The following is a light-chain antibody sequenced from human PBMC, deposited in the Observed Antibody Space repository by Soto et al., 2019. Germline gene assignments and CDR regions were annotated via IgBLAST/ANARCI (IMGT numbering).Light chain of an antibody. CDR1: SSDVGGYDY. CDR3: SSHTSSSTRV. CDR2: EVT. Sequence: QSALTQPASVSGSPGQSIAISCTGTSSDVGGYDYVSWYQQQPDKAPKLMIYEVTMRPSGVSNRFSGSKSGNTASLTISGLQSEDEADYYCSSHTSSSTRVFGAGTKLTVL. J-gene: IGLJ1*01. V-gene: IGLV2-14*01.